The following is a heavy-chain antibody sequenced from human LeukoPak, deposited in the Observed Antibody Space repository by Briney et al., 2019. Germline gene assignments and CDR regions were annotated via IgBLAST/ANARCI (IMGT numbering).Heavy chain of an antibody. CDR2: INRDGSTT. Sequence: PGGSLRLSCAASGFTFSNYWVHWVRQAPGKGLVWVSRINRDGSTTKYADSVKGRFTISRDNSKNTLYLQMNSLRAEDTALYHCARGGAYPHNWFDPWGQGTLVTVSS. V-gene: IGHV3-74*03. CDR1: GFTFSNYW. CDR3: ARGGAYPHNWFDP. J-gene: IGHJ5*02.